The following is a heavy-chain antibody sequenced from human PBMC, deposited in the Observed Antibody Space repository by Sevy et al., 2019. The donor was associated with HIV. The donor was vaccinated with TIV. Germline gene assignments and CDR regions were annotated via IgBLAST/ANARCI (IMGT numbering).Heavy chain of an antibody. Sequence: GGSLRLSCAASGFTFSSYWMNWVRQAPGKGLEWVANIKEGGSDKYYADSVKGRFTISRDNAQNSLYLEMNSLRAEDTAVYYSAGWDVWGKGTTVTVSS. CDR2: IKEGGSDK. J-gene: IGHJ6*04. CDR1: GFTFSSYW. V-gene: IGHV3-7*01. CDR3: AGWDV.